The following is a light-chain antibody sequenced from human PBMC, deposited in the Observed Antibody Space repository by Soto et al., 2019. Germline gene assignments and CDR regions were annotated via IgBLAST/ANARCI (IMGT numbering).Light chain of an antibody. CDR2: DAS. V-gene: IGKV3-11*01. J-gene: IGKJ2*01. Sequence: EIVLTQSPATLSLSPGERATLSCRASQSISSYLAWFQQKPGQAPRLLIYDASSRATGIPARFSGSGSGTDFTLTISSVASEDYAAYYCQQRYNRYNFGQGTKLEIK. CDR1: QSISSY. CDR3: QQRYNRYN.